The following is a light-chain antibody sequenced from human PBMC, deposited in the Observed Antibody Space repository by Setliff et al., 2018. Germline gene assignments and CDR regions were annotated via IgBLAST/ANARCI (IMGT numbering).Light chain of an antibody. J-gene: IGLJ3*02. CDR1: SSDVGSYNL. Sequence: QSALAQPASVSGSPGQSITISCTGTSSDVGSYNLVSWYQQHPGKAPKLTIYEVSKRPSGVSNRFSGSKSGNTASLTISGLQAEDEADYYCCSYAGSSTLWVFGGGTKVTVL. CDR3: CSYAGSSTLWV. V-gene: IGLV2-23*02. CDR2: EVS.